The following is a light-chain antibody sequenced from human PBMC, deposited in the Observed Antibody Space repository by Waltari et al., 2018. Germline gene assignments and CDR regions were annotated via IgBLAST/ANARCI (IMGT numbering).Light chain of an antibody. CDR3: AAWDDSLEEV. CDR1: SSNIGSNP. CDR2: RND. J-gene: IGLJ2*01. V-gene: IGLV1-47*01. Sequence: QSVLTQPPSASGTPGQRVTISCSGSSSNIGSNPLYWYQQLPGMAPTLLIYRNDQRPQWVPDRFSGSKSGTSASLANSGLRSEDEAHYYCAAWDDSLEEVFGGGTKLTVL.